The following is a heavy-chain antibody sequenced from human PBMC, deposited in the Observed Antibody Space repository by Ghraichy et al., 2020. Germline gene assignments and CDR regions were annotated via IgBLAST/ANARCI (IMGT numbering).Heavy chain of an antibody. Sequence: LSLTCAAAGFTFSSYDMHWVRQATGKGLEWVSAIGTAGDTYYPGSVKGRFTISRENAKNSLYLQMNSLRAGDTAVYYCARRAPFTFGGVIVIRNWYFDLWGRGTLVTVSS. V-gene: IGHV3-13*01. CDR1: GFTFSSYD. D-gene: IGHD3-16*02. CDR2: IGTAGDT. J-gene: IGHJ2*01. CDR3: ARRAPFTFGGVIVIRNWYFDL.